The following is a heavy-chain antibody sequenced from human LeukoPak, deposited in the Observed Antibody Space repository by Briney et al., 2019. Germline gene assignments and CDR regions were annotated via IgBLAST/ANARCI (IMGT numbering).Heavy chain of an antibody. J-gene: IGHJ6*02. CDR1: GYTFTIYY. CDR2: IDTSGGST. V-gene: IGHV1-46*01. Sequence: ASVRVSCKASGYTFTIYYMHWVRPAPGQGLEWMGIIDTSGGSTSYAQKFQGRVTMTRNTSTSTVYMELSSLTSEDTAVYYCAKSKGRMDVWGQGTTVTVSS. CDR3: AKSKGRMDV.